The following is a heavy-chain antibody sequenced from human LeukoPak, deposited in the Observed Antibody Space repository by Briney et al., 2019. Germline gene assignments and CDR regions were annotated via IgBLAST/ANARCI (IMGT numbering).Heavy chain of an antibody. J-gene: IGHJ1*01. D-gene: IGHD2-2*01. CDR2: IYYSGST. CDR1: GGSISSSSYY. V-gene: IGHV4-39*07. CDR3: AKTNTSAEYFQH. Sequence: SETLSLTCTVSGGSISSSSYYWGWIRQPPGKGLEWIGSIYYSGSTYYNPSLKSRVTISVDTSKNQFSLKLSSVTAADTAVYYCAKTNTSAEYFQHWGQAPWSPSPQ.